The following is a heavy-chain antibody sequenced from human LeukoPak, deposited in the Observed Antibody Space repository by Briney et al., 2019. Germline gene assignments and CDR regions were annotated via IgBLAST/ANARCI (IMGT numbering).Heavy chain of an antibody. V-gene: IGHV5-51*01. Sequence: GESLKISCKGSGYSFTSYWIGWVRQMPGKGLEWMGIIYPGDSDTRYSPSFQGQVTISADKSISTAYLQWSSLKASDTAMYYCAIRSYDYVWGSDYWGQGTLVTVSS. J-gene: IGHJ4*02. CDR2: IYPGDSDT. CDR3: AIRSYDYVWGSDY. D-gene: IGHD3-16*01. CDR1: GYSFTSYW.